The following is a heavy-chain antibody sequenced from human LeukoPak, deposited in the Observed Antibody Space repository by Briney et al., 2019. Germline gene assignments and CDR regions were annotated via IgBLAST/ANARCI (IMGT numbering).Heavy chain of an antibody. CDR3: ARHLSAYADI. Sequence: PGGSLRLSCAASGFTFDDYAMHWVRQAPGKGLEWVSGISWNSGSIGYADSVKGRFTISRDNAKNSLYLQMNSLRAEDTAVYYCARHLSAYADIWGQGTMVTVSS. CDR1: GFTFDDYA. V-gene: IGHV3-9*01. J-gene: IGHJ3*02. CDR2: ISWNSGSI. D-gene: IGHD2-2*01.